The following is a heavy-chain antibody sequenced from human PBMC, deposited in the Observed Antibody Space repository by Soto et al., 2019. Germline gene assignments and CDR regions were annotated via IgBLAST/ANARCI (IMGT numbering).Heavy chain of an antibody. Sequence: SETLSLTCTVSGGSISSGDYYWSWIRQPPGKGLEWIGYIYYSGSTYYNPSLKSRVTISVDTSKNQFSLKLSSVTAADTAVYYCARVYDSSGYLSLWFDPWGQGTLVTVSS. V-gene: IGHV4-30-4*01. CDR1: GGSISSGDYY. CDR2: IYYSGST. CDR3: ARVYDSSGYLSLWFDP. D-gene: IGHD3-22*01. J-gene: IGHJ5*02.